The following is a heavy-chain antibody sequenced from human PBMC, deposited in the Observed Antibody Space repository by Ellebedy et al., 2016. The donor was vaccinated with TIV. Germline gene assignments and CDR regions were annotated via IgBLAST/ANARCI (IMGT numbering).Heavy chain of an antibody. CDR3: ATPGRDGYNRYFDN. V-gene: IGHV3-23*01. CDR2: SASGDT. Sequence: GESLKISCAASGFTFRAYAMSWVRQAPGKGLDWVSISASGDTSYADSVKGRFTISRDNSKNMLFLQMNSLRAEDTATYYCATPGRDGYNRYFDNWGQGTLVTVSS. J-gene: IGHJ4*02. CDR1: GFTFRAYA. D-gene: IGHD5-24*01.